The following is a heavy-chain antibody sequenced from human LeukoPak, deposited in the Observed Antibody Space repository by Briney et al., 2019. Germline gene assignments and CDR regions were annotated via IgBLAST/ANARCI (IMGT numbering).Heavy chain of an antibody. CDR2: INHSGST. Sequence: SETLSLTCAVYGGSFSGYYWSWIRQPPGKGPEWIGEINHSGSTNYNPSLKSRVTISVDTSKNQFSLKLSSVTAADTAVYHCARGTNNYDYYYYMDVWGKGTTVTVSS. CDR3: ARGTNNYDYYYYMDV. D-gene: IGHD2-8*01. V-gene: IGHV4-34*01. CDR1: GGSFSGYY. J-gene: IGHJ6*03.